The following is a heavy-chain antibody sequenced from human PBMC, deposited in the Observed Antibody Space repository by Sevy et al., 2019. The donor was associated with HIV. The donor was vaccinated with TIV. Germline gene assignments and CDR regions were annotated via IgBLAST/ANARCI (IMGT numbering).Heavy chain of an antibody. CDR1: GGTFSSYA. D-gene: IGHD5-12*01. CDR2: IIPIFGTA. J-gene: IGHJ6*02. CDR3: ARACDVDIVATIEHYYYYYGMDV. Sequence: ASVKVSCKASGGTFSSYAISWVRQAPGQWLEWMGGIIPIFGTANYAQKFQGRVTITADESTSTAYMELSSLRSEDTAVYYCARACDVDIVATIEHYYYYYGMDVWGQGTTVTVSS. V-gene: IGHV1-69*13.